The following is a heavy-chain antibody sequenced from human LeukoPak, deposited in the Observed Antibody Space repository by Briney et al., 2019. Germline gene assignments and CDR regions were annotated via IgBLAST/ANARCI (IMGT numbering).Heavy chain of an antibody. D-gene: IGHD3-22*01. CDR1: GGSISSSNDY. V-gene: IGHV4-39*01. Sequence: SETLSLTCTVSGGSISSSNDYWGWIRQSPGKGLEWIGSIYYSGSTYYNPSLKSRVTISADTSKNQFSLKLSSVPAADTAVYYCAGHGVTVVEGWFDPWGQGTLVTVSS. CDR2: IYYSGST. J-gene: IGHJ5*02. CDR3: AGHGVTVVEGWFDP.